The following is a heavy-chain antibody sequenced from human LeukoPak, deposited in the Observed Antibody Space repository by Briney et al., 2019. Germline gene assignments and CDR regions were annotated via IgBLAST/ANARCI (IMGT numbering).Heavy chain of an antibody. Sequence: SEILSLTCTVSGGSISSSSYYWGWIRQPPGKGLEWIESIYYTGSTYYNPSLKSRVTISVDTSKNQFSLKLSSVTAADTAVYYCARATGYSSSWYTYNWFDPWGQGTLVTVSS. CDR2: IYYTGST. CDR1: GGSISSSSYY. CDR3: ARATGYSSSWYTYNWFDP. D-gene: IGHD6-13*01. J-gene: IGHJ5*02. V-gene: IGHV4-39*07.